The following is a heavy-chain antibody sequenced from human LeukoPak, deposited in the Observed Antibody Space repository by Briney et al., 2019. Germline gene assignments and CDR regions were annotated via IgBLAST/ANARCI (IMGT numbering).Heavy chain of an antibody. CDR3: TKDGAAYGAGSYFFDY. Sequence: GGSLRLSCAAFGFTFSTYGMHWFRQAPGKGLEWVAFIRYDGDNKYYADSVEDQFTISRDNSKNTVYLQMSSLRTEDTAVYYCTKDGAAYGAGSYFFDYWGQGTLVTVSP. CDR1: GFTFSTYG. D-gene: IGHD3-10*01. J-gene: IGHJ4*02. CDR2: IRYDGDNK. V-gene: IGHV3-30*02.